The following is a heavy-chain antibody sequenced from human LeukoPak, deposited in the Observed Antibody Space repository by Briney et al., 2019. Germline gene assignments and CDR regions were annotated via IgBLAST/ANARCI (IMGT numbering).Heavy chain of an antibody. CDR3: ARVTMVRGVHGYYFDY. J-gene: IGHJ4*02. Sequence: ASVKVSCKASGYTFTSYDINWVRQATGQGLEWMGWMNPNSGNTGYAQKFQGRVTMTRNTSISAAYMELSSLRSEDTAVYYCARVTMVRGVHGYYFDYWGQETLVTVSS. V-gene: IGHV1-8*01. D-gene: IGHD3-10*01. CDR1: GYTFTSYD. CDR2: MNPNSGNT.